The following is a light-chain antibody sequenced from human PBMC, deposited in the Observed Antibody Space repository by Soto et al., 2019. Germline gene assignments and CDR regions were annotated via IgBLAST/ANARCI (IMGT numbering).Light chain of an antibody. CDR3: QQYNNRPLI. J-gene: IGKJ4*01. V-gene: IGKV3-15*01. CDR1: QSVNIN. CDR2: GAA. Sequence: EIVMTQSPATLSVSPGERATLSCRASQSVNINLAWYQKKPGQAPRLLIYGAAARASGIPARFSGSGSGTEFTLPISSLQSEDFAIYYCQQYNNRPLIFGGGTKVEI.